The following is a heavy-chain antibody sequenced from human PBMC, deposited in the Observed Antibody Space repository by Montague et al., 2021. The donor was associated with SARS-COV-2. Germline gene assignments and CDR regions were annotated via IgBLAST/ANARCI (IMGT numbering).Heavy chain of an antibody. CDR1: GASITSSNW. CDR2: IYHSGST. V-gene: IGHV4-4*02. Sequence: SETLSLTCTVPGASITSSNWWNWVRQPPGKGLEWIGQIYHSGSTNYNPSLKSRLTLSLDKSKNQFSLNVSSVTAADTAVYYCARQIQQVVLSPAKLTNWFDPWGLGTLVTVAS. D-gene: IGHD2-15*01. J-gene: IGHJ5*02. CDR3: ARQIQQVVLSPAKLTNWFDP.